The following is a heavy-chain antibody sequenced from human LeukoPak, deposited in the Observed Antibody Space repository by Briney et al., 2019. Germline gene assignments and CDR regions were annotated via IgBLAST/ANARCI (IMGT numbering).Heavy chain of an antibody. CDR1: GFTFSSYA. Sequence: GGSLRLSCAASGFTFSSYAMSWVRQAPGKGLEWVSSISSSSSYIYYADSVKGRFTISRDDAKNSLYLQMNSLRAEDTAVYYCARNPTSFNWFDPWGQGTLVTVSS. V-gene: IGHV3-21*01. CDR2: ISSSSSYI. CDR3: ARNPTSFNWFDP. J-gene: IGHJ5*02.